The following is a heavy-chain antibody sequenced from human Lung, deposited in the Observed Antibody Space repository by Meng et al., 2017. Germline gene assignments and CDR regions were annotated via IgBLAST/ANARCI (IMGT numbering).Heavy chain of an antibody. CDR2: IYYTGST. CDR1: GGSIGSSSYY. V-gene: IGHV4-39*01. J-gene: IGHJ4*02. CDR3: ARVGYYYDSGGYYGIDY. Sequence: QLQLQESGPGLVKPSETLSLTCTVPGGSIGSSSYYWGWIRQPPGKGLEWMGSIYYTGSTYYNPSLKSRVTISVDTSKNQFSLKLSSVTAADTAVFYCARVGYYYDSGGYYGIDYWGQGTLVTVSS. D-gene: IGHD3-22*01.